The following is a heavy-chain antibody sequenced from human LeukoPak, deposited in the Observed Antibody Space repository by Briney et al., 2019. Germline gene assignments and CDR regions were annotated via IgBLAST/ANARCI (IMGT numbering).Heavy chain of an antibody. CDR1: GFTFSTYA. CDR3: AKDKGAVTGTFDY. CDR2: LTGGGGGT. Sequence: TGGPLRLSCAASGFTFSTYAMSWVRQAPGKGLEWVSGLTGGGGGTSYADSVKGRFTISRDNSKNTLYLQMNSLRAEDTAVYYCAKDKGAVTGTFDYWGQGTLVTVSS. V-gene: IGHV3-23*01. J-gene: IGHJ4*02. D-gene: IGHD1-14*01.